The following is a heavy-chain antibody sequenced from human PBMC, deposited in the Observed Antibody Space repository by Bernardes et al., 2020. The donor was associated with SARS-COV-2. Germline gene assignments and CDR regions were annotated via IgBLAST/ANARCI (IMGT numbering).Heavy chain of an antibody. Sequence: GGSLRLSCAASGFTFSSYGMHWVRQAPGKGLEWVAVIWYDGSNKYYADSVKGRFTISRDDSKNTLYLQMNSLRAEDTAVYYCARDRRGYSGYDYLKRSRLDAFGLWGQGTMVTVSS. CDR2: IWYDGSNK. J-gene: IGHJ3*01. CDR1: GFTFSSYG. CDR3: ARDRRGYSGYDYLKRSRLDAFGL. D-gene: IGHD5-12*01. V-gene: IGHV3-33*01.